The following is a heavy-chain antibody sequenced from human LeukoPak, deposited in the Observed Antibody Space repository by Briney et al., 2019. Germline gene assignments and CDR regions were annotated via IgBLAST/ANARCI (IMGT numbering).Heavy chain of an antibody. J-gene: IGHJ5*02. CDR3: ARHKGRYSSSIDP. V-gene: IGHV5-51*01. D-gene: IGHD6-13*01. CDR1: GYSFTSYW. Sequence: GESLQISCKGSGYSFTSYWIGWVRQMPGKGLEWMGIIYPGDSDTRYSPSFQGQVTISADKSISTAYLQWSSLKASDTAMYYCARHKGRYSSSIDPWGQGTLVTVSS. CDR2: IYPGDSDT.